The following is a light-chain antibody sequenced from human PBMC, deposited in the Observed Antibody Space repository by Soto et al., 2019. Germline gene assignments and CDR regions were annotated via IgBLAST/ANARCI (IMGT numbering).Light chain of an antibody. J-gene: IGKJ1*01. CDR3: LQHYSWPWT. CDR1: QSVASRA. CDR2: RIF. Sequence: IVLTQSPGALSLSPGERATLSCRASQSVASRALAWYQQKPGQAPRLVLLRIFTRAIGVPARFSGSGSETEFTLTVSGLQSEDSGVYYCLQHYSWPWTVGQGTEVDSK. V-gene: IGKV3-15*01.